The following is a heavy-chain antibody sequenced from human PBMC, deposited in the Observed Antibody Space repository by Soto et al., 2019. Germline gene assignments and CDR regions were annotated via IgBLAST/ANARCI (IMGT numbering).Heavy chain of an antibody. Sequence: XSVKVSCTASGYTFTRYTRHLVRQAPGQRLECMGWINPDNGNTKSSQKFQDRVIITRDTSASTAYMDLSSLRSEDTAVYYCARGIATGQLDTWGQGTLVTVSS. V-gene: IGHV1-3*01. CDR1: GYTFTRYT. CDR2: INPDNGNT. J-gene: IGHJ5*02. CDR3: ARGIATGQLDT. D-gene: IGHD2-15*01.